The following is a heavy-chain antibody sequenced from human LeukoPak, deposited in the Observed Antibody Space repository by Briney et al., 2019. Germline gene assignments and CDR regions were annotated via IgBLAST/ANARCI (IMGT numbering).Heavy chain of an antibody. J-gene: IGHJ4*02. D-gene: IGHD1-26*01. CDR1: GGSITSYY. CDR2: IYYSGST. CDR3: ARHSGSSPHYFDY. V-gene: IGHV4-59*08. Sequence: SETLSLTCTVSGGSITSYYWSRLRQPPGKGLEWIGFIYYSGSTHYKSSLNSRVTISVDTSRNQFSLRLSSVTAADTAVYYCARHSGSSPHYFDYWGQGTLVTVSS.